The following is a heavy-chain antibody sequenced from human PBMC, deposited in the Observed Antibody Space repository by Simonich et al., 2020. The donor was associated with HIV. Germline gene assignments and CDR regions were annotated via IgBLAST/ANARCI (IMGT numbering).Heavy chain of an antibody. CDR2: ITPTSGGT. CDR1: GYTFTGYY. Sequence: QVQLVQSGAEVKKPGASVKVSCKASGYTFTGYYMHWVRQAPGQGLEGMGRITPTSGGTNYAQKLQGRVTMTRDTSISTAYMELSRLRSDDTAIYYCARAYCSGGRCYDAFDIWGQGTMVTVSS. D-gene: IGHD2-15*01. CDR3: ARAYCSGGRCYDAFDI. J-gene: IGHJ3*02. V-gene: IGHV1-2*06.